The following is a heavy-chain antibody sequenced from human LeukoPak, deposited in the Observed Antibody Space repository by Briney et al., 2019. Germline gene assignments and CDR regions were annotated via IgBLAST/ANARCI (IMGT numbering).Heavy chain of an antibody. CDR3: AKGYYGSGSYGWFDY. V-gene: IGHV3-23*01. CDR2: ISGSGDRT. Sequence: PGGSLRLSCAASGFTSSSSAMSWVRQAPGKGLEWVSTISGSGDRTYYADSVKGRFTISRDNSKNTLFLHMNSLRAEDMAVYSCAKGYYGSGSYGWFDYWGQGTLVTVSS. J-gene: IGHJ4*02. CDR1: GFTSSSSA. D-gene: IGHD3-10*01.